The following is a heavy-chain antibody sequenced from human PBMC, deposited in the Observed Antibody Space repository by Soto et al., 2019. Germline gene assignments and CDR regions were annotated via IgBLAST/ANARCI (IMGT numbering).Heavy chain of an antibody. CDR2: INPSGEHT. CDR3: ARISCKGGSCYFNFDH. Sequence: ASVKVSCKASGYSFKDHYMHWVRQAPGRGLEWVGIINPSGEHTNYAQQFRGRVAMTRDTSTSTAYMELRSLRSEDTAVYFCARISCKGGSCYFNFDHWGQGTLVTVSS. D-gene: IGHD2-15*01. V-gene: IGHV1-46*02. J-gene: IGHJ4*02. CDR1: GYSFKDHY.